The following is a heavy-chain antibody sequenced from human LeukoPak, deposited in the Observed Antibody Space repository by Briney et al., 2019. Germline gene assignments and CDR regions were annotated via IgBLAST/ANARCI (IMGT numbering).Heavy chain of an antibody. V-gene: IGHV3-9*01. CDR3: AKRDNYDILTGHFDY. Sequence: GRSLRLSCAASGFTFDDYAMHWVRQAPGKGLEWVSGISWNSGSIGYADSVKGRFTISRDNAKNSLYLQMNSLRAEDTALYYCAKRDNYDILTGHFDYWGQGTLVTVSS. CDR2: ISWNSGSI. D-gene: IGHD3-9*01. CDR1: GFTFDDYA. J-gene: IGHJ4*02.